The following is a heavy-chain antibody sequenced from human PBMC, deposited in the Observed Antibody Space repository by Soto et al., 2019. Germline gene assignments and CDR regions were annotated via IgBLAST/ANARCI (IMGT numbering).Heavy chain of an antibody. CDR1: GGSISSSSYY. D-gene: IGHD3-22*01. V-gene: IGHV4-39*01. CDR3: ARLARDSSGYPLVWFDP. J-gene: IGHJ5*02. Sequence: SETLSLTCTVSGGSISSSSYYWGWIRQPPGKGLEWIGSIYYSGSTYYNPSLKSRVTISVDTSKNQFSLKLSSVTAADTAVYYCARLARDSSGYPLVWFDPWGQGTLVTVSS. CDR2: IYYSGST.